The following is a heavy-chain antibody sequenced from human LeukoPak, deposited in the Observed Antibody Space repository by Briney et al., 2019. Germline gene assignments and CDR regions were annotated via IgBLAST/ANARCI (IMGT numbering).Heavy chain of an antibody. J-gene: IGHJ5*02. CDR1: GFTFSSYA. Sequence: GRSLRLSCAASGFTFSSYAMHWVRQAPGKGLEWVAVISYDGSNKYYADSVKGRFTISRDNSKNTLYLQMNSLRAEDTAVYYCARGGTAADWFDPWGQGTLVTVSS. D-gene: IGHD6-13*01. CDR3: ARGGTAADWFDP. CDR2: ISYDGSNK. V-gene: IGHV3-30-3*01.